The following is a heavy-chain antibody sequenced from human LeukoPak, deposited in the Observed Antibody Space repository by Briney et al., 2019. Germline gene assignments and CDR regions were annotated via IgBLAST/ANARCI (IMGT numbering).Heavy chain of an antibody. D-gene: IGHD6-13*01. V-gene: IGHV4-61*02. J-gene: IGHJ3*02. CDR1: GGSISSGSYY. CDR3: ARALAAPEGDDDAFDI. CDR2: IYTSGST. Sequence: PSETLSLTCTVSGGSISSGSYYWSWIRQPAGKGLEWIGRIYTSGSTNYNPSLKSRVTISVDTSKNQFSLKLSSVTAADTAVYYCARALAAPEGDDDAFDIWGQGTMVTVSS.